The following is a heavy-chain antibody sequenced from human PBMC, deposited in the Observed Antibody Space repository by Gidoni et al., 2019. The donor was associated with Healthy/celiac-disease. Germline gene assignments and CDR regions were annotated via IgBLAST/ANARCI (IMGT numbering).Heavy chain of an antibody. Sequence: QVQLQQWGAGLLKPSETLSLTCAVYGGSFIGYYWSWIRQPPGKGLEWIGEINHSGSTNYNPSLKSRVTISVDTSKNQFSLKLSSVTAADPAVYYCARLVGGWFDPWGQGTLVTVSS. CDR1: GGSFIGYY. J-gene: IGHJ5*02. CDR2: INHSGST. CDR3: ARLVGGWFDP. V-gene: IGHV4-34*01. D-gene: IGHD3-16*01.